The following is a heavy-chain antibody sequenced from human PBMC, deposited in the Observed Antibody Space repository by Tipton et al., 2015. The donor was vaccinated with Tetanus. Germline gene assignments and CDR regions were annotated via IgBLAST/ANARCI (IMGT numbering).Heavy chain of an antibody. D-gene: IGHD2-15*01. V-gene: IGHV3-74*01. J-gene: IGHJ6*02. CDR3: AKDHGVVATRHHCYGMDV. CDR2: ISGDGNST. CDR1: GFTFSDYW. Sequence: QLVQSGGGLIQPGGSLRLSCAASGFTFSDYWMHWVRQAPGKGLMWVSRISGDGNSTSYAASVKGRFTISRDNAKNTVYLQMNSLSAEDTAVYYCAKDHGVVATRHHCYGMDVWGQGTTVTVSS.